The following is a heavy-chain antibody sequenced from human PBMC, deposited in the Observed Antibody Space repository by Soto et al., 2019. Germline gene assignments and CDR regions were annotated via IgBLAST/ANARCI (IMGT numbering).Heavy chain of an antibody. CDR3: ARSLRFLEYPIRGYYYYYYGMDV. D-gene: IGHD3-3*01. V-gene: IGHV1-69*13. Sequence: SVKVSCKASGGTFSSYAISWVRQAPGQGLEWMGGIIPIFGTANYAQKFQGRVTITADESTSTAYMELSSLRSEDTAVYYCARSLRFLEYPIRGYYYYYYGMDVWGQETTVTVSS. CDR2: IIPIFGTA. CDR1: GGTFSSYA. J-gene: IGHJ6*02.